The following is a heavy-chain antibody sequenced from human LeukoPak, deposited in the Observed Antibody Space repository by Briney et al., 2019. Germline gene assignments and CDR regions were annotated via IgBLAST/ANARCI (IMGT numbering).Heavy chain of an antibody. Sequence: GASVKVSCKASGGTFSSYAISWVRQAPGQGLEWMGGIIPIFGTANYAQKFQGRVTITADKSTSTAYMELSSLRSEDTAVYYCARDLGDRPYYYYYYMDVWGKGTTVTVSS. J-gene: IGHJ6*03. D-gene: IGHD4-17*01. V-gene: IGHV1-69*06. CDR1: GGTFSSYA. CDR3: ARDLGDRPYYYYYYMDV. CDR2: IIPIFGTA.